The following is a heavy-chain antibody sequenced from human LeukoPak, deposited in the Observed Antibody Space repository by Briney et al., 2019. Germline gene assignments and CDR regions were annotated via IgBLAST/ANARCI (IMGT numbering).Heavy chain of an antibody. CDR2: ISSRGTTI. CDR3: ARQYDTSGYKTPPPDY. D-gene: IGHD3-22*01. J-gene: IGHJ4*02. CDR1: GLPFSSYE. V-gene: IGHV3-48*03. Sequence: GGSLRLSCTASGLPFSSYEMNGVRQAPGKGLEWISYISSRGTTIYYADSVKGRFTISRDNAENSLYLQMNSLRAEDTAVYYCARQYDTSGYKTPPPDYWGQGTLVTVSS.